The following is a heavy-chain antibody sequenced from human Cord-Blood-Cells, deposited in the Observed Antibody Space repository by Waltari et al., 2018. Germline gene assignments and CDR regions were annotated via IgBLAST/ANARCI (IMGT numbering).Heavy chain of an antibody. V-gene: IGHV1-69*01. Sequence: SYAISWVRQAPGQGLGWMGGIIPIFGTANYAQKFQGRVTITADESTSTAYMELSSLRSEDTAVYYCARGPHYYYYMDVWGKGTTVTVSS. CDR2: IIPIFGTA. CDR3: ARGPHYYYYMDV. J-gene: IGHJ6*03. CDR1: SYA.